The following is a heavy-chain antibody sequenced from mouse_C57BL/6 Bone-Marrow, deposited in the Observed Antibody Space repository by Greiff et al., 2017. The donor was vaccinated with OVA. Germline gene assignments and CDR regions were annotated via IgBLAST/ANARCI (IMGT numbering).Heavy chain of an antibody. D-gene: IGHD2-3*01. CDR3: ARVYDCYLAWFAY. V-gene: IGHV1-76*01. J-gene: IGHJ3*01. CDR1: GYTFTDYY. Sequence: VQLQESGAELVRPGASVKLSCKASGYTFTDYYINWVKQRPGQGLEWIAKIYPGSGNTYYNEKFKGKATLTADKSSSTAYMQLSSLTSEDSAVYFCARVYDCYLAWFAYWGQGTLVTVSA. CDR2: IYPGSGNT.